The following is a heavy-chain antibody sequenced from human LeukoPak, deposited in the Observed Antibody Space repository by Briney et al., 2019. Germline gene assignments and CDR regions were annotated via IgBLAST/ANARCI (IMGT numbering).Heavy chain of an antibody. Sequence: PGRSLRLSCAASGFTLDDYAMHWVRHAPGKGLEWVSGISWNSGSIGDADSVKGRFTISRDSAKNSLYLQMNSLRAEDTALYYCAKDISRYYDSSGYPDYWGQGTLVTVSS. CDR2: ISWNSGSI. CDR1: GFTLDDYA. V-gene: IGHV3-9*01. D-gene: IGHD3-22*01. CDR3: AKDISRYYDSSGYPDY. J-gene: IGHJ4*02.